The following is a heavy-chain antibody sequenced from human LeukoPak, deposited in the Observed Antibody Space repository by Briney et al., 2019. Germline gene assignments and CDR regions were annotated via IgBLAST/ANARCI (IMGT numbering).Heavy chain of an antibody. V-gene: IGHV1-69*05. CDR3: ARSIAAAGTVDY. CDR2: IIPIFGTA. J-gene: IGHJ4*02. D-gene: IGHD6-13*01. Sequence: SVKVSCKASGGTFSSYAISWVRQAPGQGLEWMGGIIPIFGTANYAQKFQGRVTITTDESTSTAYMELSSLRSEDTAVYYCARSIAAAGTVDYWGQGTLVTVSS. CDR1: GGTFSSYA.